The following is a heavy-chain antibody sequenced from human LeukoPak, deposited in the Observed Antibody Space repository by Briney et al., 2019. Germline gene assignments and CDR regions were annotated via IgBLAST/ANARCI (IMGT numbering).Heavy chain of an antibody. CDR1: GYTLTELS. CDR2: FDPEDGET. Sequence: GASVKVSCKVSGYTLTELSMHWVRQAPGKGLEWMGGFDPEDGETIYAQKFQGRVTMTEDTSTDTAYMELSSLRSEDTAVYYCATVGGGSEKRGAFDIWGQGTMVTVSS. D-gene: IGHD2-15*01. CDR3: ATVGGGSEKRGAFDI. V-gene: IGHV1-24*01. J-gene: IGHJ3*02.